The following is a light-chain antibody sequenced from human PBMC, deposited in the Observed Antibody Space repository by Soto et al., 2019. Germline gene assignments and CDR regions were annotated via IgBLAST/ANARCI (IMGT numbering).Light chain of an antibody. Sequence: EIVLTQSPGTLSLSPGERATLSCRASQSVNTNYLAWYQQKSGQAPRLLIYGASTRATGIPDRFSGSGSGTDFTLTISRLEPEDFAAYCCQQYGSSPITFGQWTRLEIK. CDR3: QQYGSSPIT. CDR2: GAS. CDR1: QSVNTNY. J-gene: IGKJ5*01. V-gene: IGKV3-20*01.